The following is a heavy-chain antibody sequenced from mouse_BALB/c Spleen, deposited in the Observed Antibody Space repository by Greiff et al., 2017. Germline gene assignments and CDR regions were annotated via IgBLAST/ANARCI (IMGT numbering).Heavy chain of an antibody. CDR1: GYTFTDYA. D-gene: IGHD2-10*02. V-gene: IGHV1S137*01. CDR2: ISTYYGDA. Sequence: QVQLQQPGAELVRPGVSVKISCKGSGYTFTDYAMHWVKQSHAKSLEWIGVISTYYGDASYNQKFKGKATMTVDKSSSTAYMELARLTSEDSAIYYCARKGYGNSYYFDYWGQGTTLTVSS. CDR3: ARKGYGNSYYFDY. J-gene: IGHJ2*01.